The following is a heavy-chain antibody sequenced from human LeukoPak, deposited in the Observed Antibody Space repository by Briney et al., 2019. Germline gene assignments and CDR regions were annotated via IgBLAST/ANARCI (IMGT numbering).Heavy chain of an antibody. CDR2: IYTSGST. Sequence: PSETLSLTCTVSGGSISSYYWSWIRQPAGKGLEWIGRIYTSGSTNYNPSLKSRVTMSVDTSKNQFSLKLSSVTAADTAVYYCARHRAVLLWFGESPNWFDPWGQGTLVTVSS. CDR3: ARHRAVLLWFGESPNWFDP. CDR1: GGSISSYY. J-gene: IGHJ5*02. D-gene: IGHD3-10*01. V-gene: IGHV4-4*07.